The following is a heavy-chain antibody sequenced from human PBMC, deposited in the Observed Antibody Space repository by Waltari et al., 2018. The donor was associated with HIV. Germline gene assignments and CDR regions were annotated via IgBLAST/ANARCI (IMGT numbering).Heavy chain of an antibody. V-gene: IGHV1-24*01. J-gene: IGHJ4*02. CDR2: FDPEDGET. Sequence: QVQRGPSGAEVTKPGASVKVSCTVYGYTLTELSMHWCRHVPVTGLEWMGGFDPEDGETIYAQKFQGRVTMTEDTSTDTAYMELSSLRSEDTDVYYCATDPLGEMVYEGDVRDYWGQGTLVTVSS. CDR3: ATDPLGEMVYEGDVRDY. D-gene: IGHD2-8*01. CDR1: GYTLTELS.